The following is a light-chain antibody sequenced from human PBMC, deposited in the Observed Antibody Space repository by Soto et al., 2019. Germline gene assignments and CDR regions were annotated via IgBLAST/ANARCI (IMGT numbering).Light chain of an antibody. CDR2: WSS. CDR3: MQALQTPYT. CDR1: QSLLHSNGRTY. J-gene: IGKJ2*01. V-gene: IGKV2-28*01. Sequence: DIVMTQSPLSLPVTPGEPASMSCRSSQSLLHSNGRTYLDWYLQKPGQSPQLLIHWSSYRASGVPARFSGSGSGTDFTLKISRVEAEDVGVYYCMQALQTPYTFGRGTKLEIK.